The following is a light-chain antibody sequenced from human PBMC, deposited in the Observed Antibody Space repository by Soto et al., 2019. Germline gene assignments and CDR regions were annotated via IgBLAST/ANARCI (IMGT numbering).Light chain of an antibody. CDR3: ATWDDSLNGPL. V-gene: IGLV1-44*01. CDR2: SDS. J-gene: IGLJ3*02. CDR1: SSNIGSNS. Sequence: QSVLTQPPSASGTPGQRVTISCSGISSNIGSNSVNWYQQLPGTAPKLLMYSDSQRPSGVPDRFSGSKPGTSASLAISGLQSEDEADYYCATWDDSLNGPLFGGGTKVTVL.